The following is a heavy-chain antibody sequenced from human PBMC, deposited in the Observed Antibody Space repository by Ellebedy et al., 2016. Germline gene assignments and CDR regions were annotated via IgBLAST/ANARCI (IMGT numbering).Heavy chain of an antibody. D-gene: IGHD3-22*01. J-gene: IGHJ6*02. CDR3: ARDSPPYYYDSSGYYPRYYYYGMDV. Sequence: SVKVSXXASGGTFRSYAISWVRQAPGQGLEWMGGIIPIFGTANYAQKFQGRVTITADESTSTAYMELSSLRSEDTAVYYCARDSPPYYYDSSGYYPRYYYYGMDVWGQGTTVTVSS. CDR2: IIPIFGTA. CDR1: GGTFRSYA. V-gene: IGHV1-69*13.